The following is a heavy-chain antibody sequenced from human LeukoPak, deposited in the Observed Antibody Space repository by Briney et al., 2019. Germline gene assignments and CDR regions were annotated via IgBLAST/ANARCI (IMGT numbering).Heavy chain of an antibody. V-gene: IGHV1-2*02. J-gene: IGHJ5*02. Sequence: GASVKVSCMASGYXFTGYYIHWVRQAPGQGLEWLGWINPNSGGTNYAQKFQGRVTMTTDTSTSTAYMELRSLRSDDTAMYYCARRGRYYDTNWFDPWGQGTLVTVSS. CDR2: INPNSGGT. D-gene: IGHD3-22*01. CDR1: GYXFTGYY. CDR3: ARRGRYYDTNWFDP.